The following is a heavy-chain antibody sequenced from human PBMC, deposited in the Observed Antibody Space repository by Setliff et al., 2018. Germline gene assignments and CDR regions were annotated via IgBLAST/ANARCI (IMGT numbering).Heavy chain of an antibody. J-gene: IGHJ6*03. Sequence: GGSLRLSCAASGFTFSSYGMHWVRQAPGKGLEWVSYISSSSSTIYYADSVKGRFTISRDSAKNSLYLQMNSLRAEDTAVYYCAREGKEGFGELPDYYYYYMDVWGKGTTVTVSS. CDR2: ISSSSSTI. CDR3: AREGKEGFGELPDYYYYYMDV. CDR1: GFTFSSYG. D-gene: IGHD3-10*01. V-gene: IGHV3-48*04.